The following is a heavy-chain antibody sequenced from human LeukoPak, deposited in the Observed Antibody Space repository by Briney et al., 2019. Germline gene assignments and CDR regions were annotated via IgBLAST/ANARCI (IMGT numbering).Heavy chain of an antibody. V-gene: IGHV4-34*01. D-gene: IGHD3-22*01. J-gene: IGHJ4*02. CDR1: GGSLSGYF. CDR2: VNHGGAT. Sequence: SETLSLTCGLSGGSLSGYFWNWIRQPPGKGLEYIGEVNHGGATIVNPSLQSRVTISIDTSRNQFSLRLSSVTAADTAVYYCARGRENYYGGSGYAFGRYFDYWAQGTLVTVSS. CDR3: ARGRENYYGGSGYAFGRYFDY.